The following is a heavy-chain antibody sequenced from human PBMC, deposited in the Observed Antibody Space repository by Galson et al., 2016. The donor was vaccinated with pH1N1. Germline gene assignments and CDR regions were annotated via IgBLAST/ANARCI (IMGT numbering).Heavy chain of an antibody. CDR3: GGTDLRQGELTYDFSYDMDV. CDR1: GGTFYKFS. V-gene: IGHV1-69*13. D-gene: IGHD3-16*01. CDR2: IIPIFGTP. J-gene: IGHJ6*02. Sequence: SLKVSCKASGGTFYKFSFTWVRQAPGQGLEWMGGIIPIFGTPTYAQRFQDRLTISADESTNTAYMELDRLTSEDTAIFYCGGTDLRQGELTYDFSYDMDVWGQGTTVTVSS.